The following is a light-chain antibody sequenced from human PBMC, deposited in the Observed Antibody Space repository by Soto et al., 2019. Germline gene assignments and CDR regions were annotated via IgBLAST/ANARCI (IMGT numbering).Light chain of an antibody. CDR3: QQRSNWPPWT. Sequence: EIVMTQSPATLSVSPGERATLSCRASQSISSNLAWYQQKPGQAPRLLMFRTSSRATGFPARFSGSGSGTEFNLTISSLQSEDFGVYYCQQRSNWPPWTFGQGTKVDIK. V-gene: IGKV3-15*01. CDR2: RTS. J-gene: IGKJ1*01. CDR1: QSISSN.